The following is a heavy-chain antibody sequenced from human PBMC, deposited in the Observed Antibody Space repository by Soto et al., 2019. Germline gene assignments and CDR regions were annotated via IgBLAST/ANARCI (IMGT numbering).Heavy chain of an antibody. CDR2: INPSGGST. V-gene: IGHV1-46*03. J-gene: IGHJ5*02. D-gene: IGHD6-13*01. CDR1: GYTFTSYY. CDR3: ARDPLLAAAGPNNWFDP. Sequence: ASVKVSCKASGYTFTSYYMHWVRQAPGQGLEWMGIINPSGGSTSYAQKFQGRVTMTRDTSTSTVYMELSSLRSEDTAVYYCARDPLLAAAGPNNWFDPWGQGTLVTVSS.